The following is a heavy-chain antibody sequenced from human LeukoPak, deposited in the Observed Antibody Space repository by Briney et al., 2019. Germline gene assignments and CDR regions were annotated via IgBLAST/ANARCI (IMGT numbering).Heavy chain of an antibody. CDR1: GFTLSSYG. CDR3: AKDVSGMDV. Sequence: QPGGSLRLSCAASGFTLSSYGMHWVRQAPGKGLEWVAFIWYDGSNKYYADSVKGRFTISRDNSKITLYLQMNRLRAEDTAVCYCAKDVSGMDVWGQGTTVTVSS. D-gene: IGHD2/OR15-2a*01. CDR2: IWYDGSNK. V-gene: IGHV3-30*02. J-gene: IGHJ6*02.